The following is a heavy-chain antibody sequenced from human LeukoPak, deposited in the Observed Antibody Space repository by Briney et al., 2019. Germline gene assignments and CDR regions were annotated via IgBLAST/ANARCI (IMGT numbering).Heavy chain of an antibody. CDR1: VYTFSSYA. J-gene: IGHJ4*02. CDR3: ARVECSSTTCYDDY. D-gene: IGHD2-2*01. V-gene: IGHV1-18*01. CDR2: INVYNGYT. Sequence: GASVTVSCKTSVYTFSSYAISWVRQAPGQGLERMGWINVYNGYTNYARNFQGRVTMTTDTSTSTAYMEVRSLRSDDTAVYYCARVECSSTTCYDDYWGRGTLVIVSS.